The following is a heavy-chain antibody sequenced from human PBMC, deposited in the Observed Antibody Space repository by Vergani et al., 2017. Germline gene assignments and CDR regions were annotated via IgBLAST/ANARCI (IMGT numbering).Heavy chain of an antibody. CDR2: ISSSSSYI. CDR3: ARDRTGSGSQELLY. Sequence: EVQLLESGGGLVQPGGSLRLSCAASGFTFSSYSMNWVRQAPGKGLEWVSSISSSSSYIYYADSVKGRFTISRDNAKNSLYLQMNSLRAEDTAVYYCARDRTGSGSQELLYWGQGTLVTVSS. V-gene: IGHV3-21*04. J-gene: IGHJ4*02. D-gene: IGHD3-10*01. CDR1: GFTFSSYS.